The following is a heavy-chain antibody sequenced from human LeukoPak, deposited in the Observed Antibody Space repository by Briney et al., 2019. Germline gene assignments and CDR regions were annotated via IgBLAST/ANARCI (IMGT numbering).Heavy chain of an antibody. J-gene: IGHJ5*02. Sequence: SETLSLTCTVSGGSMRSYYWSWIRQPPGKGLEWIGYIHHSGSTNYNPSLKSRVTISVDTSKNQFSLKLSSVIAADTAVYYCARGPPEGPDNWFDPWGQGTLVTVSS. CDR2: IHHSGST. CDR1: GGSMRSYY. CDR3: ARGPPEGPDNWFDP. V-gene: IGHV4-59*01.